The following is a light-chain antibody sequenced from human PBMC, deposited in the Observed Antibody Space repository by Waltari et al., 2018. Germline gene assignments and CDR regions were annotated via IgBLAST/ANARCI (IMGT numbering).Light chain of an antibody. CDR1: KLGAKF. V-gene: IGLV3-1*01. J-gene: IGLJ2*01. CDR3: QAWDSGSVI. Sequence: SYDLTQPPSVSVSSGQTASITGSGDKLGAKFVCWYQQKPGQSPVLVIYQDNKRPSGIPERFSGSNSGNTATLTISETQAMDEADYYCQAWDSGSVIFGGGTKVTVL. CDR2: QDN.